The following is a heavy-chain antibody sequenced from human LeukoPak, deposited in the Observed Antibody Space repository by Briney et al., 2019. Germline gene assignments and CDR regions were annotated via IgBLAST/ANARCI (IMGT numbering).Heavy chain of an antibody. Sequence: ASVKVSCKVSGYSVMELSMHWVRQAPGKGLEWMEGFDPEDGETIYAQKFQGRVTMTEDTSTDTAYMELSSLRSEDTAVYYCATPGPDWGDAFDIWGQGTMVTVSS. D-gene: IGHD3/OR15-3a*01. CDR3: ATPGPDWGDAFDI. CDR1: GYSVMELS. J-gene: IGHJ3*02. CDR2: FDPEDGET. V-gene: IGHV1-24*01.